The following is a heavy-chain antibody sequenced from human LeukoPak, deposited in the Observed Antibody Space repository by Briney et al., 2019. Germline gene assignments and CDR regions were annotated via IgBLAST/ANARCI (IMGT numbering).Heavy chain of an antibody. CDR2: ISGSGGST. Sequence: GGSLRLSCAASGFTFSSYAMSWVRQAPGKGLEWVSAISGSGGSTYYADSVKGRFTISRDNSKNTLYLQMNSLRAEDTAVYYCAKDRKQLLSWGTYYFDYWGQGTLVTVSS. CDR1: GFTFSSYA. CDR3: AKDRKQLLSWGTYYFDY. J-gene: IGHJ4*02. V-gene: IGHV3-23*01. D-gene: IGHD5-18*01.